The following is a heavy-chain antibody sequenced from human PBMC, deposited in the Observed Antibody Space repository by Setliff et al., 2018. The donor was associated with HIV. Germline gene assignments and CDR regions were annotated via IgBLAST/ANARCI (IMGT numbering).Heavy chain of an antibody. CDR1: GYTYTDSR. D-gene: IGHD3-22*01. CDR2: IDSFKGNA. CDR3: ARYRDSSDPGFYYMDI. Sequence: ASVKVSCKTSGYTYTDSRITWVRQAPGQGLEWMGWIDSFKGNAKYAQKFQGRVTMITDTSTNTAYMELKSLRSDDTAVYYCARYRDSSDPGFYYMDIWGKGTTVTVSS. V-gene: IGHV1-18*01. J-gene: IGHJ6*03.